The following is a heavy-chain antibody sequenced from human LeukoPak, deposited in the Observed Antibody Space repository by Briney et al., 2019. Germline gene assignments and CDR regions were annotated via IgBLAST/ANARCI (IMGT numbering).Heavy chain of an antibody. CDR2: INPNSGGT. CDR1: GYTFTGYY. J-gene: IGHJ4*02. CDR3: ASEGGSSIWSGSHFDY. D-gene: IGHD3-3*01. V-gene: IGHV1-2*02. Sequence: ASVKVSCKASGYTFTGYYMHWVRQAPGQGLEWMGWINPNSGGTNYAQKFQGRVTMTRDTSISTAYMELSRLRSDDTAVYYCASEGGSSIWSGSHFDYWGQGTLVTVSS.